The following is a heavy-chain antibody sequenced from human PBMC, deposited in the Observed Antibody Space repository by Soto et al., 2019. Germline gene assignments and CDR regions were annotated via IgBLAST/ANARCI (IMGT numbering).Heavy chain of an antibody. CDR2: ISAYNGNR. Sequence: QVQLVQSGAEVKKPGASVKVSCKASGYSFTSYGISWVRQAPGQGLEWMGWISAYNGNRKYAQKFQGRVTMTTDTCTNTAYMELRSLRYDDTAVSYCARDLGGFPDYWGPGTLVTVSS. D-gene: IGHD5-12*01. CDR1: GYSFTSYG. J-gene: IGHJ4*02. CDR3: ARDLGGFPDY. V-gene: IGHV1-18*01.